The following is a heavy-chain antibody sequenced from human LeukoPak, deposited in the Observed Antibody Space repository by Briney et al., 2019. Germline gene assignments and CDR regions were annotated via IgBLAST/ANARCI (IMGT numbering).Heavy chain of an antibody. CDR2: ISAYNGNT. D-gene: IGHD6-19*01. CDR1: GYTFTSYG. V-gene: IGHV1-18*01. J-gene: IGHJ5*02. CDR3: AKAGYSSGWTNNWFDP. Sequence: ASVKVSCKASGYTFTSYGISWVRQAPGQGLEWMGWISAYNGNTNYAQKLQGRVTMTTDTSTSTAYMELRSLRSDDTAVYYCAKAGYSSGWTNNWFDPWGQGTLVTVSS.